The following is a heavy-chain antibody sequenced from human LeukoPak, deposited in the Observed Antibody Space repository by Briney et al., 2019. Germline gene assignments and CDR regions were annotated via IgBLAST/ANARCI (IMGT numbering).Heavy chain of an antibody. Sequence: GGSLRLSCAASGFTFSTYAMTWVRQAPGKGLEWVSGISGSGTSTFYTDSVKGRFTISRDNSKNTLDLHMSSLRDEDTAVYYCARVERWLQRAYYYGMDVWGQGTTVTVSS. J-gene: IGHJ6*02. CDR3: ARVERWLQRAYYYGMDV. CDR1: GFTFSTYA. V-gene: IGHV3-23*01. D-gene: IGHD5-24*01. CDR2: ISGSGTST.